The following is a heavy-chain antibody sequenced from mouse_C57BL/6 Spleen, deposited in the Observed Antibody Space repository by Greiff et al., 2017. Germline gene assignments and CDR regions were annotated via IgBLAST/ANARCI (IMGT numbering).Heavy chain of an antibody. CDR3: ARADPYYYAMDY. Sequence: EVQVVESGGGLVKPGGSLKLSCAASGFTFSDYGMHWVRQAPETGLEWVAYISSGSSTIYSADTVKGRFTISRANAKNTLCLQMTSMRSEDTDMYYCARADPYYYAMDYWGQGTSVTVSS. CDR1: GFTFSDYG. CDR2: ISSGSSTI. V-gene: IGHV5-17*01. J-gene: IGHJ4*01.